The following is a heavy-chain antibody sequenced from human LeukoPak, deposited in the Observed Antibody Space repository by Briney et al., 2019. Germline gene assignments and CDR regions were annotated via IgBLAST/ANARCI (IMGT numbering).Heavy chain of an antibody. CDR1: GGSISSYY. J-gene: IGHJ4*02. CDR2: IYYSGST. D-gene: IGHD5-18*01. V-gene: IGHV4-59*12. Sequence: SETLSLTCTVSGGSISSYYWSWIRQPPGKGLEWIGYIYYSGSTNYNPSLKSRLIISVDTSKSQFSLKLSSVTAADTAVYYCARLPFYGYRGGYFDYWGQGTLVTVSS. CDR3: ARLPFYGYRGGYFDY.